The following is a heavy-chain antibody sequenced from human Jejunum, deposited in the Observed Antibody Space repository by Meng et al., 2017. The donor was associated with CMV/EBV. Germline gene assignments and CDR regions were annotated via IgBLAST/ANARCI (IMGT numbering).Heavy chain of an antibody. CDR2: IYIGSST. Sequence: ASGFSVSPDYMGWVRQAPGKGLEWVSSIYIGSSTDYADSVKGRFTISRDNPKNTLILQMNNLRAEDTALYYCARFSIVGRTNAFDLWGHGTMVTVSS. V-gene: IGHV3-53*01. J-gene: IGHJ3*01. D-gene: IGHD1-26*01. CDR3: ARFSIVGRTNAFDL. CDR1: GFSVSPDY.